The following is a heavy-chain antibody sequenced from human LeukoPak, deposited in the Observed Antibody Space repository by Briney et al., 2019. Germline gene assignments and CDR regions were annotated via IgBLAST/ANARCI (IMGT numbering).Heavy chain of an antibody. CDR3: AKDAIGQYRPYYFDC. CDR1: GFTFSSFA. CDR2: ISGSGEST. J-gene: IGHJ4*02. D-gene: IGHD3-16*02. V-gene: IGHV3-23*01. Sequence: PGGSLRLSCAASGFTFSSFAMGWVRQAPGKGLERVSSISGSGESTYYADYVKGRFTVSRDNSKNTLNLQLNSLRAEDTAVYYCAKDAIGQYRPYYFDCWGQGTLVTVSS.